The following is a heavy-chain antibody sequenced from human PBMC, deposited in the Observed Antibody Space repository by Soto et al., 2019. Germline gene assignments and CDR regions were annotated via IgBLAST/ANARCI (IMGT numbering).Heavy chain of an antibody. D-gene: IGHD6-13*01. CDR2: ISGSGDIT. V-gene: IGHV3-23*01. CDR1: GFVFPNCA. Sequence: QLLESGGGVVQPGGSLRLSCAASGFVFPNCAMSWVRQAPGKGLEWVSGISGSGDITHYADSVMGRFAISRDNSKDTLYLQVRSLRAEDTAVYYCAKGATSTWYDFDYWGQGTLVTVSS. CDR3: AKGATSTWYDFDY. J-gene: IGHJ4*02.